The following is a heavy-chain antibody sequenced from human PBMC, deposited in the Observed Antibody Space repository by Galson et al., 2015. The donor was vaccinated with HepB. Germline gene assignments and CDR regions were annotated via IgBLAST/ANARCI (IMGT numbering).Heavy chain of an antibody. D-gene: IGHD7-27*01. V-gene: IGHV6-1*01. Sequence: CAISGDSVSSNSATWDWIRQSPSRGLEWLGRTHYRSKWYDGYAVSVKSRITIKADTSKNQFSLQLNSVTPEDTAVYYCAKLGGGEGCWGQGTLVTVSS. CDR2: THYRSKWYD. CDR3: AKLGGGEGC. J-gene: IGHJ4*02. CDR1: GDSVSSNSAT.